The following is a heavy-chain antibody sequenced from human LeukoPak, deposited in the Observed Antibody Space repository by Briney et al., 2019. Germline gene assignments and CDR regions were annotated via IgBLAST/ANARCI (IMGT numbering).Heavy chain of an antibody. D-gene: IGHD2-21*01. CDR1: GITLSNYG. V-gene: IGHV3-23*01. J-gene: IGHJ4*02. CDR2: ISGSGGRT. CDR3: AKRGVVIRVFLVGFHKEAYYFDS. Sequence: GGSLRLFCAVSGITLSNYGMSWVRQAPGKGLEWVAGISGSGGRTDYADSVKGRFTISRDNSKNTLFLQMESLRAEDTAVYFCAKRGVVIRVFLVGFHKEAYYFDSWGQGALVTVSS.